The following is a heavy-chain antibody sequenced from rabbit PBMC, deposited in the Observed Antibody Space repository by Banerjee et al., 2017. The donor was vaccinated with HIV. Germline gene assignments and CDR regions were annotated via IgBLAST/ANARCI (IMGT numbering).Heavy chain of an antibody. CDR1: GFDFSSYYM. CDR3: VLSDAAYAYAFNL. J-gene: IGHJ4*01. D-gene: IGHD6-1*01. V-gene: IGHV1S45*01. Sequence: QEQLKETGGGLVQPGGSLTLSCKASGFDFSSYYMSWVRQAPGKGLEWIACISDGSTYYASWAKGRFTISTTSSTTVTLQMTSLTAADTATYFCVLSDAAYAYAFNLRGPGTLVTVS. CDR2: ISDGST.